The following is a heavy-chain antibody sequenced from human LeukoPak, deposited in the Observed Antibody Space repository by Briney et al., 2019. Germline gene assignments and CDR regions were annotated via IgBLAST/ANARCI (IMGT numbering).Heavy chain of an antibody. D-gene: IGHD6-19*01. J-gene: IGHJ4*02. CDR3: ARDSVFASSKVGGNDY. CDR1: GFTFSSYW. V-gene: IGHV3-30*19. Sequence: PGGSLRLSCVVSGFTFSSYWMSWVRQAPGKGLEWVAVISYDGSNKYYADSVKGRFTISRDNSKNTLYLQMNSLRAEHTAVYYCARDSVFASSKVGGNDYWGQGTLVTVSS. CDR2: ISYDGSNK.